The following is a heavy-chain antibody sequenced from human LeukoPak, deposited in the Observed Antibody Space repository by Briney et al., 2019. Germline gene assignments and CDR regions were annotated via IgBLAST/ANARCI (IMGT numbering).Heavy chain of an antibody. V-gene: IGHV4-30-4*01. CDR3: ARDGPGLGLDY. J-gene: IGHJ4*02. CDR1: GGSISSGDYY. D-gene: IGHD3-22*01. CDR2: IDYSGST. Sequence: SQTLSLTCTVSGGSISSGDYYWRGSGQPPGRGGEWIEYIDYSGSTYYNQARKSRITITVDKAKNQFSLKLSSVTAADTAVYYCARDGPGLGLDYWGQGTLVTVSS.